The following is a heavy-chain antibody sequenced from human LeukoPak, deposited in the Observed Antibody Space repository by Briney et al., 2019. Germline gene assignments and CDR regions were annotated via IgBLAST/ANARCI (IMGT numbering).Heavy chain of an antibody. V-gene: IGHV3-30*18. CDR3: ANSLSDCSGGRCYPWGFLYYGLDV. Sequence: GGPLNLSCEAFGLTLIGIGIPWSRKAPAKDLKWVPVTSHDGSKKFYVDSVKGRFTISRDNSKNTLFLQMNSLRIDDTAVYYCANSLSDCSGGRCYPWGFLYYGLDVWGQGTTVTVSS. CDR1: GLTLIGIG. CDR2: TSHDGSKK. J-gene: IGHJ6*02. D-gene: IGHD2-15*01.